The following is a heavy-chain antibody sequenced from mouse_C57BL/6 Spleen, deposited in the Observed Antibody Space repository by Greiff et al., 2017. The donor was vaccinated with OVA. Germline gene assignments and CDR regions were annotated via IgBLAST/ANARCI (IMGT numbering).Heavy chain of an antibody. CDR1: GYTFTDYN. J-gene: IGHJ2*01. CDR3: ARSRRAQPFFDY. Sequence: SGPELVKPGASVKIPCKASGYTFTDYNMDWVKQSHGKSLEWIGDINPNNGGTIYNQKFKGKATLTVDKSSSTADMELRSLTSEDTAVYYCARSRRAQPFFDYWGQGTTLTVSA. D-gene: IGHD3-1*01. V-gene: IGHV1-18*01. CDR2: INPNNGGT.